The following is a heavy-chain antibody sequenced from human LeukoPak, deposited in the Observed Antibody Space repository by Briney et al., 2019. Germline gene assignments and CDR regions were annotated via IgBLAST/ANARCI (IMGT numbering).Heavy chain of an antibody. D-gene: IGHD4/OR15-4a*01. CDR1: GFTFRDYW. CDR3: ARDRFRGAMVEYFQH. Sequence: GGSLRLSCAASGFTFRDYWMTWVRQSPGQGLGWVANIAKRGSEIRYVESVKGRFTISRDNAKNSLYLQLNRLRAEDTGVYYCARDRFRGAMVEYFQHWGQGTLVTVSS. CDR2: IAKRGSEI. J-gene: IGHJ1*01. V-gene: IGHV3-7*01.